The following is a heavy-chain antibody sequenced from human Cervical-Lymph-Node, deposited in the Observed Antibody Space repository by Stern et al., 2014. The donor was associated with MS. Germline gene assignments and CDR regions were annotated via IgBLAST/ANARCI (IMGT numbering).Heavy chain of an antibody. V-gene: IGHV5-51*03. CDR1: GYSFINYW. D-gene: IGHD2-21*01. CDR3: ARWSVACDY. CDR2: IYPGDSDI. J-gene: IGHJ4*02. Sequence: VQLVQSGAELKKPGESLKISCKTSGYSFINYWIAWVRQAPGKGLEWIGIIYPGDSDIRYSPSFQGHVTISVDKSITTAYLQWSSLKASDTAVYYCARWSVACDYWGQGALITVSS.